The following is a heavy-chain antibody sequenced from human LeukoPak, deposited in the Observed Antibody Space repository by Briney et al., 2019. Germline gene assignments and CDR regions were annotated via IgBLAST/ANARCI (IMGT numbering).Heavy chain of an antibody. J-gene: IGHJ5*02. CDR1: GGSISSSNW. V-gene: IGHV4-4*02. CDR3: ARDGPIAAATNWFDP. D-gene: IGHD6-13*01. Sequence: SGTLSLTCAVSGGSISSSNWWSWVRQPPGKGLEWIGEIYHSGSTNYNPSLKSRVTISVDKSKNQFSLKLSSVTAADTAVYYCARDGPIAAATNWFDPWGQGTLVTVSS. CDR2: IYHSGST.